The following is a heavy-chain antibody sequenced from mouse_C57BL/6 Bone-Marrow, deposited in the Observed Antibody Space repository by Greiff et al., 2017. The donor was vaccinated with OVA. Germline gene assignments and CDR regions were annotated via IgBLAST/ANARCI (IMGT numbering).Heavy chain of an antibody. Sequence: EVKVAESGGGLVKPGGSLKLSCAASGFTFSSYAMSWVRQTPEKRLEWVATISDGGSYTYYPDNVKGRFTISRDNAKNNLYLQMSHLKSEDTAMYYCAHYDYEAYWGQGTLVTVSA. V-gene: IGHV5-4*03. CDR2: ISDGGSYT. D-gene: IGHD2-4*01. CDR1: GFTFSSYA. CDR3: AHYDYEAY. J-gene: IGHJ3*01.